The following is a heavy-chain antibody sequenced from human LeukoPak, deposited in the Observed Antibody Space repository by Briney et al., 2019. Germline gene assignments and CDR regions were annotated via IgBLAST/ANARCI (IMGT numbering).Heavy chain of an antibody. J-gene: IGHJ4*02. Sequence: SETLSLTCTVSGGSISSYYWSWIQQPPGKGLEWIGYIYYSGSTNYNPSLKSRVTISVDTSKNQFSLKLSSVTAADTAVYYCARHSPVRFLEWLYFDYWSQGTLVTVSS. CDR3: ARHSPVRFLEWLYFDY. CDR1: GGSISSYY. CDR2: IYYSGST. V-gene: IGHV4-59*08. D-gene: IGHD3-3*01.